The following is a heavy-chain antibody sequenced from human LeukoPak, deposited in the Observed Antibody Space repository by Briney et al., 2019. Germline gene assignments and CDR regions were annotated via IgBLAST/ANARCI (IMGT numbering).Heavy chain of an antibody. CDR2: ISSNGGST. Sequence: QPGGSLRLSCSASGFTFSSYAMHWVRQAPGKGLEYVSAISSNGGSTYYADSVKGRFTISRDNSKNTLYLQMNSLRAEDTAVYYCAKVPVGYYDSSGYYYYWGQGTLVTVSS. CDR1: GFTFSSYA. V-gene: IGHV3-64*04. CDR3: AKVPVGYYDSSGYYYY. J-gene: IGHJ4*02. D-gene: IGHD3-22*01.